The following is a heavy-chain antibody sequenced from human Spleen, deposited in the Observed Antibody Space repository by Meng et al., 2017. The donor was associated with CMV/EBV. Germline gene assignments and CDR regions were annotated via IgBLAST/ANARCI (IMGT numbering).Heavy chain of an antibody. CDR1: GFTFSSYW. Sequence: GESLKISCAASGFTFSSYWMSWVRQAPGKGLEWVANIKQDGSEKYYVDSVKGRFTISRDNAKNSLYLQMNSLRAEDTAVYYCARDWLNKAMDVWGQGTTVTVSS. CDR3: ARDWLNKAMDV. CDR2: IKQDGSEK. D-gene: IGHD1/OR15-1a*01. J-gene: IGHJ6*02. V-gene: IGHV3-7*03.